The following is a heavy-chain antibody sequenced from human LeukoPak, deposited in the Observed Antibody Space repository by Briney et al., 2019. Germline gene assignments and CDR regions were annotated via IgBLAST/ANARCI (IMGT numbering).Heavy chain of an antibody. V-gene: IGHV4-38-2*01. D-gene: IGHD1-1*01. J-gene: IGHJ4*02. Sequence: SETLSLTCAVSGYSISSGYYWGWIRPPPGKGLEWIGSIYHSGSTYYNPPLKSRVTISVDTSKNQFSLKLSSVTAADTAVYYCARRSTTGTPFDYWGQGTLVTVSS. CDR1: GYSISSGYY. CDR2: IYHSGST. CDR3: ARRSTTGTPFDY.